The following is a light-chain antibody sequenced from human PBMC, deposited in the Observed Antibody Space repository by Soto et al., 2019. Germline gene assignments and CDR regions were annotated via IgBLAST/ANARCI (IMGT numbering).Light chain of an antibody. V-gene: IGKV3-15*01. CDR2: GAS. CDR3: QQYNNWPLGT. Sequence: ETAMTQSPVTLSLSPGERATLSCRASQTVGDNVAWYRQKPGQPPSLLIYGASTRAPGVPARFSGSGSGTDFMLTISSLQSEDFGFYYRQQYNNWPLGTFGQGTRVEI. CDR1: QTVGDN. J-gene: IGKJ1*01.